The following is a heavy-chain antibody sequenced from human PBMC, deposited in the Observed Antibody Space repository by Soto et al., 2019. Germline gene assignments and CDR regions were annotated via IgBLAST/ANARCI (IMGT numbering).Heavy chain of an antibody. CDR2: IYTSGSN. CDR1: GGSISSYY. J-gene: IGHJ4*02. D-gene: IGHD3-22*01. Sequence: SETLSLTCTVSGGSISSYYWSWIRQPAGKGLEWIGRIYTSGSNNYNPSLKSRVTMSVDTSKNQFSLKLSSVTAADTAVYYCARDLNSDSSGQRFLFDYWGQGTLVTVSS. V-gene: IGHV4-4*07. CDR3: ARDLNSDSSGQRFLFDY.